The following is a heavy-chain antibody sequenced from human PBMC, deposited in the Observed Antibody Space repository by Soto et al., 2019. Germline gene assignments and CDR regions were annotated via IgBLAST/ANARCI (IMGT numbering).Heavy chain of an antibody. CDR1: GGSISSYY. Sequence: SETLSLTCTVSGGSISSYYWSWIRQPPGKGLEWIGYIYYSGSTNYNPSLKSRVTISVDTSKNQFSLKLSSVTAADTAVYYCARVGLDRSGPTGMDVWGQGNTVTVSS. V-gene: IGHV4-59*01. D-gene: IGHD3-22*01. J-gene: IGHJ6*02. CDR3: ARVGLDRSGPTGMDV. CDR2: IYYSGST.